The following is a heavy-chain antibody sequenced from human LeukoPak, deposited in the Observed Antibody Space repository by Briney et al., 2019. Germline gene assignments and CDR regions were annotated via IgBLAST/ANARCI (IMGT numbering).Heavy chain of an antibody. J-gene: IGHJ6*02. Sequence: GGSLRLSCAASGFTFSSNAMSWVRQAPGKGLEWVSVISVSGSRAYCADFVKGWFTVSRDNSKNTVLLQMNSLRVEDTAVYYCTKDHDGMHAWGQGTTVTVSS. CDR3: TKDHDGMHA. CDR2: ISVSGSRA. V-gene: IGHV3-23*01. CDR1: GFTFSSNA.